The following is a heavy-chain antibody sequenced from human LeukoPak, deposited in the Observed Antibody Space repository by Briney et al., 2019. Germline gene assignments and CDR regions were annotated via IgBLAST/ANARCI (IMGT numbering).Heavy chain of an antibody. CDR2: IYHSGST. V-gene: IGHV4-38-2*01. J-gene: IGHJ4*02. Sequence: SETLSLTCAVSGYSISSGYYWGWIRQPPGKGLEWIGSIYHSGSTYYNPSLKSRVTISVDTSKNQFSLKLSSVTAADTAVYYCASVVPAVWWWGQGTLVTVSS. D-gene: IGHD2-2*01. CDR3: ASVVPAVWW. CDR1: GYSISSGYY.